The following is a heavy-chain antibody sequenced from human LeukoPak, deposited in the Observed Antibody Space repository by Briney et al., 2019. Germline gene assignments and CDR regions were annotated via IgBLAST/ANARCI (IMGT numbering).Heavy chain of an antibody. CDR2: ISYDGSNK. V-gene: IGHV3-30*04. J-gene: IGHJ6*02. D-gene: IGHD6-25*01. Sequence: GGSLRLSCAASGFTFSSYAMHWVRQAPGKGLEWVAVISYDGSNKYYADSVKGRFTISRDNSKNRLYLQMNSLRAEDTAVYYCASPPYLGSGSGAGDYYYGMDVWGQGTTVTVSS. CDR1: GFTFSSYA. CDR3: ASPPYLGSGSGAGDYYYGMDV.